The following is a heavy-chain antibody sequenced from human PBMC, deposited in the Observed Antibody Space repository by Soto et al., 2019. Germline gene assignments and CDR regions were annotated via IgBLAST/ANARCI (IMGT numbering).Heavy chain of an antibody. CDR2: ISRSSSTI. Sequence: EVQLVESGGGLVQPGGSLRLSCAASGFTFSSYSMNWVRQAPGKGLEWVSYISRSSSTIYYTDSVKGRFTISRDNAKNSLYLQMNSLRAEDTAVYYCARDVTIGGVADYWGQGTLVTVSS. CDR3: ARDVTIGGVADY. J-gene: IGHJ4*02. D-gene: IGHD3-16*01. CDR1: GFTFSSYS. V-gene: IGHV3-48*01.